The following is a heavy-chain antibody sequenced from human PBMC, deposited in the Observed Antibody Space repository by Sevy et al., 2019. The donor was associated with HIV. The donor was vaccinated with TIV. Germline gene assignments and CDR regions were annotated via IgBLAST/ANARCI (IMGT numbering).Heavy chain of an antibody. CDR3: AKDRKVLLVVYAIPFDVFDI. CDR1: GFTFSYHG. CDR2: IHHDGSNE. V-gene: IGHV3-30*02. Sequence: GGSLRLSCAASGFTFSYHGMHWVRQAPGKGLEWVAFIHHDGSNEFYADSVKGRFTISRDNSKNTLSLQMNRLRPEDTAVYYCAKDRKVLLVVYAIPFDVFDIWGQGTMVTVSS. D-gene: IGHD2-8*02. J-gene: IGHJ3*02.